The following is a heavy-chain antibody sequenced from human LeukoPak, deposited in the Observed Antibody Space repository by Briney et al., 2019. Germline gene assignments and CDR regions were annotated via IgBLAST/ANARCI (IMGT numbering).Heavy chain of an antibody. D-gene: IGHD2-8*01. V-gene: IGHV4-59*08. Sequence: SSETLSLTCTVSGGSISSYYWSWIRQPPGKGLEWIGYIYYSGTTHYNPSLKSRVTISVDTSKNQFSLKLSSVTAADTAVYYCARHASNDYFDYWGQGTLVTVSS. J-gene: IGHJ4*02. CDR1: GGSISSYY. CDR2: IYYSGTT. CDR3: ARHASNDYFDY.